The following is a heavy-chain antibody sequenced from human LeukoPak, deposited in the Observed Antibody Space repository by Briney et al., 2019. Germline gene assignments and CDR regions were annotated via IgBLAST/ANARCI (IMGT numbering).Heavy chain of an antibody. CDR3: AKCFFRSGSGYFDY. Sequence: GGSLRLSCAASGFTFSSYAVSWVRQAPGKGLEWVSALSGSGGSTYYADSVKGRFTISRDNSKNTPYLQMNSLRAEDTAVYYCAKCFFRSGSGYFDYWGQGTLVTVSS. CDR2: LSGSGGST. D-gene: IGHD3-10*01. CDR1: GFTFSSYA. J-gene: IGHJ4*02. V-gene: IGHV3-23*01.